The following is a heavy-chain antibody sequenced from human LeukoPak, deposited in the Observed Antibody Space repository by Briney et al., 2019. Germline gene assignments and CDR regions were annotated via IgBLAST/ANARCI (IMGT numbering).Heavy chain of an antibody. V-gene: IGHV1-24*01. D-gene: IGHD1-26*01. Sequence: GASVKVSCKVSGHTLTELSMHWVRQAPGKGLEWMGGYDPEDGVTIYAQKFQGRIMMTEDTSTDTAYMELSSLRSEDTAVYYCATAPFGATSVTFDYWGQGTLVTVSS. J-gene: IGHJ4*02. CDR3: ATAPFGATSVTFDY. CDR1: GHTLTELS. CDR2: YDPEDGVT.